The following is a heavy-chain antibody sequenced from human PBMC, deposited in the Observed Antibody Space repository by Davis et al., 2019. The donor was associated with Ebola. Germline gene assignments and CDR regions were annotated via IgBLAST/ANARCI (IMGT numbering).Heavy chain of an antibody. D-gene: IGHD6-13*01. Sequence: SETLSLTCTVSGGSISSSSYYWGWIRQPPGKGLEWIGSIYYSGSTYYNPSLKSRVTISVDTSKNQFSLKLSSVTAADTAVYYCARHRQQLGYDYWGQGTLATVSS. CDR3: ARHRQQLGYDY. CDR2: IYYSGST. CDR1: GGSISSSSYY. J-gene: IGHJ4*02. V-gene: IGHV4-39*01.